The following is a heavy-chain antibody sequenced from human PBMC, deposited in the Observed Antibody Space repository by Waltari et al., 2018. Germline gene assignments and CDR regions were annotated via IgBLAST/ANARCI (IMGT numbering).Heavy chain of an antibody. Sequence: QVQLRESRPGLVKPSQTLSLTCSGPGGSVTSGLHYWSWIRQSPGKGLEWIGYIYHSGTTYYNPSLRGRLTLSVDTSNYQSSLKLTSVTAADTAVYYCARVVKYYDSFGFPSDYMDVWGKGTTVIVSS. V-gene: IGHV4-30-4*08. D-gene: IGHD3-22*01. CDR1: GGSVTSGLHY. CDR3: ARVVKYYDSFGFPSDYMDV. J-gene: IGHJ6*03. CDR2: IYHSGTT.